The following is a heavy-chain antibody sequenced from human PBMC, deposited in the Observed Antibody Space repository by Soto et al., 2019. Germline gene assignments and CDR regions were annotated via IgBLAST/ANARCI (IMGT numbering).Heavy chain of an antibody. Sequence: GGSLRLSCAASGLTFSSYAMSWVRQAPGKGLEWVSAISGSGGSTYYADSVKGRFTISRDNSKNTLYLQMNSLRAEDTAVYYCARGVTYYYGSGSFWFDYRGKGTPVTVSS. CDR2: ISGSGGST. CDR3: ARGVTYYYGSGSFWFDY. D-gene: IGHD3-10*01. V-gene: IGHV3-23*01. J-gene: IGHJ4*02. CDR1: GLTFSSYA.